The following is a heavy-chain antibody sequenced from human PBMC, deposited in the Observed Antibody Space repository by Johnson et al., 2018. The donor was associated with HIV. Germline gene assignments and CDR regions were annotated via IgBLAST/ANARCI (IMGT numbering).Heavy chain of an antibody. J-gene: IGHJ3*02. D-gene: IGHD1-26*01. CDR1: GFTFSSYD. CDR3: ARDLIVGATRGGAFDI. Sequence: VQLVESGGGLVQPGGSLRLSCAASGFTFSSYDMHWVRQATGKGLEWVSAIGTAVDTYYPGSAKDRFNTSRNNAKNTLYLQMNSLRAEDTAVYYCARDLIVGATRGGAFDIWGQGTMVTVSS. CDR2: IGTAVDT. V-gene: IGHV3-13*01.